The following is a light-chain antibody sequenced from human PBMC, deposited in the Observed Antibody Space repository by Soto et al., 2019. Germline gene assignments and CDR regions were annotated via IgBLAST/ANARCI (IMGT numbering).Light chain of an antibody. CDR3: SSYAGSNNVL. CDR2: EVS. Sequence: QAVVTQPPSASGSPGQSVTISCTGTSSDVGGYNYVSWCQQHPGKAPKLMIFEVSKRPSGVPDRFSGSKSGNTASLTVSGLQAEDEADYYCSSYAGSNNVLFGGGTKLTVL. V-gene: IGLV2-8*01. J-gene: IGLJ2*01. CDR1: SSDVGGYNY.